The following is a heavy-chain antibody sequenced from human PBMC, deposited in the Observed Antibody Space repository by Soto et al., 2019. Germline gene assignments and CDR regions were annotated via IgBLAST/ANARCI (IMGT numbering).Heavy chain of an antibody. J-gene: IGHJ4*02. CDR2: ISAYNTNT. CDR1: GYTFTSYH. CDR3: ARDTPPTDY. Sequence: QVQLVQSGAEVKKPGASVKVSCKTSGYTFTSYHISWVRQAPGRGLEWMGWISAYNTNTNYAQKFQGRVPMTTDTLTSTAYMELRSLRSDDTAVYYCARDTPPTDYWGQGTLVTVSS. V-gene: IGHV1-18*01.